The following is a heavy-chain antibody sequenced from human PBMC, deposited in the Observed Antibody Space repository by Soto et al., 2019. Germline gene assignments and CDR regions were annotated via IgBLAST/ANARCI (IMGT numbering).Heavy chain of an antibody. CDR2: IRSKAYGGTT. V-gene: IGHV3-49*03. Sequence: PGGSLRLSCTASGFTFGDYAMSWFRQAPGKGLEWVGFIRSKAYGGTTEYAASVKGRFTISRDDSKSIAYLQMNSLKTEDTAVYYCTRVGYCSSTSCYFPRHHFDYWGQGTLVTVSS. CDR1: GFTFGDYA. CDR3: TRVGYCSSTSCYFPRHHFDY. D-gene: IGHD2-2*01. J-gene: IGHJ4*02.